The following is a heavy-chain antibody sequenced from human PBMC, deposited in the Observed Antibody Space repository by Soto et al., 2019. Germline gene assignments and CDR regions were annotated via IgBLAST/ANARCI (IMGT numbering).Heavy chain of an antibody. CDR3: ARALGSSGWYVLAYYYYGMDV. Sequence: ASVKVSCKASGGTFSSYAISWVRQAPGQGLEWMGGIIPIFGTANYAQKSQGRVTITADKSTSTAYMELSSLRSEDTAVYYCARALGSSGWYVLAYYYYGMDVWGQGTTVTVSS. J-gene: IGHJ6*02. CDR2: IIPIFGTA. V-gene: IGHV1-69*06. D-gene: IGHD6-19*01. CDR1: GGTFSSYA.